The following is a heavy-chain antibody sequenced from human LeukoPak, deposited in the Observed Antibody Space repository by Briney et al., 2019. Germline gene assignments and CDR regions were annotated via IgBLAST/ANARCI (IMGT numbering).Heavy chain of an antibody. D-gene: IGHD3-10*01. Sequence: SETLSLTCAVYGGSFSGYYWSWIRQPPGKGLEWIGEINHSGSTNYNPSLKSRVTMSVDTSKNQFSLKLSSVTAADTAVYYCARDRYYYGSRGRYMDVWGKGTTVTISS. CDR3: ARDRYYYGSRGRYMDV. V-gene: IGHV4-34*01. CDR2: INHSGST. CDR1: GGSFSGYY. J-gene: IGHJ6*03.